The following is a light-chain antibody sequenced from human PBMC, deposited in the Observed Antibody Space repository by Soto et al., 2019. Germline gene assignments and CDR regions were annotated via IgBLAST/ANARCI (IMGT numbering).Light chain of an antibody. V-gene: IGLV2-11*01. CDR3: CSYAGNKTVV. CDR1: SSDVGAYIY. Sequence: QSVLTQPRSVSGFPGQSVTISCTGTSSDVGAYIYVSWYQQYPAKAPKVMIYDVGRRPSGVPDRFSGSKSGNTASLTISGLQAEDEAVYFCCSYAGNKTVVFGGGTKLTVL. CDR2: DVG. J-gene: IGLJ3*02.